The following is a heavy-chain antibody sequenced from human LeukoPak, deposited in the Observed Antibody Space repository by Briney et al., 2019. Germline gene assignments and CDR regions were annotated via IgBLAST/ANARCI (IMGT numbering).Heavy chain of an antibody. Sequence: PGGSLRLSCAASGFTFSSYWMHWVRQAPGKGLVRVSRINSDGSSTSYADSVKGRFTISRDNAKNTLYLQMNSLRAEDTAVYYCARDQGTIILGYFDYWGQGTLVTVSS. J-gene: IGHJ4*02. CDR3: ARDQGTIILGYFDY. CDR2: INSDGSST. V-gene: IGHV3-74*01. CDR1: GFTFSSYW. D-gene: IGHD3-22*01.